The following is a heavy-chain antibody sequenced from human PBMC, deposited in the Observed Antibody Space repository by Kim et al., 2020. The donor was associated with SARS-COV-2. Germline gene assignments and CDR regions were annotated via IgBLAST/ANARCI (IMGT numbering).Heavy chain of an antibody. D-gene: IGHD6-13*01. CDR3: ARGRGPPGIAAGFDP. CDR1: GGSFSGYY. Sequence: SETLSLTCAVYGGSFSGYYWSWIRQPPGKGLEWIGEINHSGSTNYNPSLKSRVTISVDTSKNQFSLKLSSVTAADTAVYYCARGRGPPGIAAGFDPWGQGTLVTVSS. J-gene: IGHJ5*02. CDR2: INHSGST. V-gene: IGHV4-34*01.